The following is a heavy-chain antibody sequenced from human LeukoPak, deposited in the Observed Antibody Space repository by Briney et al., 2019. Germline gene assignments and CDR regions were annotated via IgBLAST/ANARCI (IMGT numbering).Heavy chain of an antibody. CDR2: VSGSGGST. D-gene: IGHD3-9*01. CDR3: AKSLLRYFDWYFDY. CDR1: GFTFSSYS. J-gene: IGHJ4*02. V-gene: IGHV3-23*01. Sequence: PGGSLRLSCAASGFTFSSYSMSWVRQAPGKGLEWVSVVSGSGGSTYYADSVEGRFTISRDNSKNTLYLQMSSLRAEDTAVYYCAKSLLRYFDWYFDYWGQGTLVTVSS.